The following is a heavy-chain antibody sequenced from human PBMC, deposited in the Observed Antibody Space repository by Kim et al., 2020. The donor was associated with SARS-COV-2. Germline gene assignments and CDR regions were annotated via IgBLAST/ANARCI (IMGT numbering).Heavy chain of an antibody. V-gene: IGHV3-74*01. CDR3: ARRNYDYSSGYSGFVV. D-gene: IGHD3-22*01. CDR2: INSDGGSI. J-gene: IGHJ4*02. CDR1: GFTFSSYW. Sequence: GGSLRLSCAASGFTFSSYWMNWVRQAPGKGLEWVSRINSDGGSISYADSVKGRFTISRDNAKNTLYLQMNSLRAEDTAVYYCARRNYDYSSGYSGFVVWGQGTLVTVSS.